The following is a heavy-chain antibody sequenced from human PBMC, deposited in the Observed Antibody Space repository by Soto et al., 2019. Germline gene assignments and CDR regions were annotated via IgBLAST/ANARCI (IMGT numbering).Heavy chain of an antibody. CDR2: IVVGSGNT. V-gene: IGHV1-58*01. Sequence: QMQLVQSGPEVKKPGTSVKVSCKASGFTFTSSAVQWVRQSRGQRLEWIGWIVVGSGNTNYAQKFQERVTITRDMSTSTAYMELSSLRSEDTAVYYCAAEALVPAPTYYYYGMDVWGQGTTVTVSS. CDR1: GFTFTSSA. J-gene: IGHJ6*02. D-gene: IGHD2-2*01. CDR3: AAEALVPAPTYYYYGMDV.